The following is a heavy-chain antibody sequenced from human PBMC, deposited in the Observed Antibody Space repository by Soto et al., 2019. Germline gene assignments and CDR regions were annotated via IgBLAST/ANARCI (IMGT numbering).Heavy chain of an antibody. D-gene: IGHD3-16*01. CDR2: ISGSGGST. V-gene: IGHV3-23*01. CDR3: AKDSHMITFGGVITFDY. CDR1: GFTFSSYA. Sequence: EVQLLESGGGLVQPGGSLSPSCAASGFTFSSYAMSWVRQAPGKGLEWVSAISGSGGSTYYADSVKGRFTISRDNSKNTLYLQMNSLRAEDTAVYYCAKDSHMITFGGVITFDYWGQGTLVTVSS. J-gene: IGHJ4*02.